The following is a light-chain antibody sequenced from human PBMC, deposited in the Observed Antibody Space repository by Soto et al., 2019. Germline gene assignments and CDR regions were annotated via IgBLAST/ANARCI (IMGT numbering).Light chain of an antibody. CDR2: GIS. CDR3: QQYGDSPLT. CDR1: HTISSSY. J-gene: IGKJ4*01. V-gene: IGKV3-20*01. Sequence: EIVLTQSPGTLSLSPGERATLSCRASHTISSSYLAWYQQKPGQAPRLLMYGISRRATGIPDRFSGSGSGTDFTLTITRLEPEDFAVYYCQQYGDSPLTFGGGTKVEIK.